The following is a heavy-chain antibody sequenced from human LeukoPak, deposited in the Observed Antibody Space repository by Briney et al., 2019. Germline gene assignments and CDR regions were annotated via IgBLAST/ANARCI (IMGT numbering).Heavy chain of an antibody. Sequence: GGSLRLSCAASGFTFSSYEMNWVRQAPGKGLEWVSYISSSGSTIYYADSVKGRFTISRDNAKNSLYLQMNSLRAEDTAVYYCAGNNWNDINCFDYWGQGTLVTVSS. CDR1: GFTFSSYE. J-gene: IGHJ4*02. V-gene: IGHV3-48*03. D-gene: IGHD1-20*01. CDR3: AGNNWNDINCFDY. CDR2: ISSSGSTI.